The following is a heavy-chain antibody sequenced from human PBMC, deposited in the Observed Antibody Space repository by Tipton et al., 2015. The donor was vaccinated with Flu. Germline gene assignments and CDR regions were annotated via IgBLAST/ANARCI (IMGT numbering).Heavy chain of an antibody. CDR1: GFTFSDYY. J-gene: IGHJ4*02. D-gene: IGHD3-22*01. CDR2: ISSSGSTI. V-gene: IGHV3-11*01. CDR3: AGTPGDFDDNSDYGLF. Sequence: SLRLSCAASGFTFSDYYMSWIRQAPGKGLEWVSYISSSGSTIYYADSVRGRFTISRDNAKKSLYLQMNSLRAEDTAMYYCAGTPGDFDDNSDYGLFWGQGTLVTVSS.